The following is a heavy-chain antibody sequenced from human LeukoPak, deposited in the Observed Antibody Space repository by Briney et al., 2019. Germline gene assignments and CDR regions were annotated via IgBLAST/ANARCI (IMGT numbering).Heavy chain of an antibody. CDR3: AKDARGKTDSSSWFDP. J-gene: IGHJ5*02. CDR2: ISGSGGST. CDR1: GFTFSDYY. Sequence: TGGSLRLSCAASGFTFSDYYMSWIRQAPGKGLEWVSAISGSGGSTYYADSVKGRFTISRDNSKNTPYLQMNSLRAEDTAVYYCAKDARGKTDSSSWFDPWGQGTLVTVSS. V-gene: IGHV3-23*01. D-gene: IGHD2-2*01.